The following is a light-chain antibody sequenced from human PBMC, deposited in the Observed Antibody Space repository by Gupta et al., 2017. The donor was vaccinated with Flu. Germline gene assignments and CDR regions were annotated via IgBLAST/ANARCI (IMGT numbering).Light chain of an antibody. CDR3: QQYDSLPRT. J-gene: IGKJ3*01. CDR1: HDINNY. Sequence: DIPMTPSPASLSASVGDRVTITCQASHDINNYVNWYQQKPGKAPKLLIYDVSNLERGVPSRFSGSGAGTDFTLTIHTMQPEDFATYYCQQYDSLPRTFGPGTKVEIK. CDR2: DVS. V-gene: IGKV1-33*01.